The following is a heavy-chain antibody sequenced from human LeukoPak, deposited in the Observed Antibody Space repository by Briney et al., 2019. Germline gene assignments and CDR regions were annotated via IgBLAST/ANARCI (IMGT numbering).Heavy chain of an antibody. Sequence: SETLSLTCTVSGGSLSSYYWSWIRQPPGKGLEWIAYISDIGSINYNPSLKSRLTISLDTSKNQFSLKLSSVTAADTAVYYCAKDRMVRGVIITSDYWGQGTLVTVSS. J-gene: IGHJ4*02. CDR2: ISDIGSI. V-gene: IGHV4-59*08. CDR1: GGSLSSYY. CDR3: AKDRMVRGVIITSDY. D-gene: IGHD3-10*01.